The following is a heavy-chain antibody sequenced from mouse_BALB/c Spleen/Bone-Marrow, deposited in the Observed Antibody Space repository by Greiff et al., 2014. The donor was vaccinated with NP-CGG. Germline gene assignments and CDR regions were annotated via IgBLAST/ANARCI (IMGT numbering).Heavy chain of an antibody. D-gene: IGHD1-1*01. V-gene: IGHV1S41*01. CDR1: GYTFTSYW. J-gene: IGHJ2*01. Sequence: DLVKPGASVKLSRKASGYTFTSYWINWIKQRPGQGLEWIGRIAPGSGSTYYNEMFKGKATLTVGTSSSTAYIQLSSLSSEDSAVYFCARFPFYYGSSFYYFDYWGQGTTLTVSS. CDR2: IAPGSGST. CDR3: ARFPFYYGSSFYYFDY.